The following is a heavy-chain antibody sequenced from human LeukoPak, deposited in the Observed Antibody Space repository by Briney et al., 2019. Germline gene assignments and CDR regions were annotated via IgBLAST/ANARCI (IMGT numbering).Heavy chain of an antibody. CDR1: GFTFSTYA. Sequence: GGSLRLSCEGSGFTFSTYAMHWVRQAPGKGLEWVAVISYDGTNKLYADSVKGRFTISRDNSKNTLYLQMNSLRVEDTAMYYCARDSSTSIFSLNAFDIWGQGTMVTVSS. CDR3: ARDSSTSIFSLNAFDI. V-gene: IGHV3-30*04. J-gene: IGHJ3*02. D-gene: IGHD2-2*01. CDR2: ISYDGTNK.